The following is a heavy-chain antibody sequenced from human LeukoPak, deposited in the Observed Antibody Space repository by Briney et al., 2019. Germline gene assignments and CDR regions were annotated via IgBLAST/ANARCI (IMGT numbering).Heavy chain of an antibody. D-gene: IGHD3-3*02. CDR3: SIEIAVLPSASLGC. CDR1: GFTLGNYW. CDR2: IKFDGSLT. Sequence: GGSLRLSCAASGFTLGNYWMHWVRQAPGKGLVWVSRIKFDGSLTNYADSVRGRFTISRDNAKNTLYLQMNSLSAEDSAIYYCSIEIAVLPSASLGCWGQGTLVTDCS. V-gene: IGHV3-74*01. J-gene: IGHJ4*02.